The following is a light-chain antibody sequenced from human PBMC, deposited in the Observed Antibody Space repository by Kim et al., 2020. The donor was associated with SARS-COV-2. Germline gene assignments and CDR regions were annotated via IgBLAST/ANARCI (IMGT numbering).Light chain of an antibody. J-gene: IGLJ1*01. CDR3: LTWDTNTYV. CDR2: QDA. CDR1: KLGHKY. V-gene: IGLV3-1*01. Sequence: SVSPGQTASITCSGNKLGHKYVSWYQQKSGQSPVLVIFQDAKQPAGIPERFSGSNSGNTATLTISVTQATDEADYYCLTWDTNTYVFGSGTKVTVL.